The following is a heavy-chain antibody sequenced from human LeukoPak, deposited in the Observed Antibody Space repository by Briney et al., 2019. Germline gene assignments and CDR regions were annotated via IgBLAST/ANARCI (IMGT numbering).Heavy chain of an antibody. CDR2: IYYSGST. CDR1: GYSISSGGYY. J-gene: IGHJ3*02. CDR3: ATHYGADDAFDI. D-gene: IGHD4-17*01. V-gene: IGHV4-30-4*01. Sequence: PSETLSLTCTVSGYSISSGGYYWSWIRQPPGKGLEWIGYIYYSGSTYYNPSLKSRVTISVDTSKNQFSLKLSSVTAADTAVYYCATHYGADDAFDIWGQGTMVTVSS.